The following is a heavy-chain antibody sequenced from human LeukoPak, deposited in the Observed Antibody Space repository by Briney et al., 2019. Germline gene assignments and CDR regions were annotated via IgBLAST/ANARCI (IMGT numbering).Heavy chain of an antibody. CDR2: MNPNSSYT. D-gene: IGHD2-15*01. J-gene: IGHJ4*02. V-gene: IGHV1-8*03. CDR3: ARVDGSPDY. CDR1: GYTFTSLD. Sequence: HRASVTVSCKPSGYTFTSLDINWVRQATGQGLEWMGWMNPNSSYTVYAQQFQGRVTITRNTSISTVYMGLSSLRSEDTAVYYCARVDGSPDYWGQGTLVTVSS.